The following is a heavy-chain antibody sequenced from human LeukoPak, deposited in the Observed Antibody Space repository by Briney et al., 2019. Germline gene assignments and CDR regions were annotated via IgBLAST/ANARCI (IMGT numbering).Heavy chain of an antibody. CDR3: ARASSSWYYFDY. CDR2: ISSSGSTI. J-gene: IGHJ4*02. Sequence: GGSLRLSCAASGFTFRSYEMNWVRQAPGKGLEWVSYISSSGSTIYYADSVKGRFTISRDNAKNSLYLQMNSLRAEDTAVYYCARASSSWYYFDYWGQGTLVTVSS. D-gene: IGHD6-13*01. V-gene: IGHV3-48*03. CDR1: GFTFRSYE.